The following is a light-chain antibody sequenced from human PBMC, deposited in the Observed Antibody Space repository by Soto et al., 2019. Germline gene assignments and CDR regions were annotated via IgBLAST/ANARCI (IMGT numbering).Light chain of an antibody. CDR3: QQYGGSTLYS. CDR2: DAS. CDR1: QDIYKY. V-gene: IGKV1-33*01. Sequence: DIQMTQSPSSLSAAVGDRVTFTCQASQDIYKYLNWYQQKPGKAPKLLIYDASNLERGVPSRFSGSGSGTDFSLTISRLDPEDFAVYFCQQYGGSTLYSFGPGTKVDIK. J-gene: IGKJ2*01.